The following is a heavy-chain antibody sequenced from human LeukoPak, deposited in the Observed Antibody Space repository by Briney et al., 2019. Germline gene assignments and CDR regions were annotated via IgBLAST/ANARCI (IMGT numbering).Heavy chain of an antibody. CDR1: GYTFTSYG. CDR3: ARDSLAYCGGDCGLDAFDI. V-gene: IGHV1-18*01. CDR2: ISAYNGNT. D-gene: IGHD2-21*02. Sequence: ASVKVSCKASGYTFTSYGISWVRQAPGQGLEWMGWISAYNGNTNYAQKLQGRVTMTTDTSTSTAYMELRSLRSDDTAVYYCARDSLAYCGGDCGLDAFDIWGQGTMVTVSS. J-gene: IGHJ3*02.